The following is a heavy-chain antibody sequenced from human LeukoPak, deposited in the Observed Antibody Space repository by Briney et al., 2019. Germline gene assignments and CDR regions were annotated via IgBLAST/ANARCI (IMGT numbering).Heavy chain of an antibody. D-gene: IGHD3/OR15-3a*01. CDR1: GGTFSSYT. CDR3: ARRGLVAGIYDLVYGFDL. CDR2: ITPIFGSS. V-gene: IGHV1-69*13. J-gene: IGHJ3*01. Sequence: ASVKVSCKASGGTFSSYTLNWVRQAPGQGLEWMGGITPIFGSSNYAQKFQGRVTITADESTSTAYMELSSLRSEDTAVYYCARRGLVAGIYDLVYGFDLWGQGTMVTVSS.